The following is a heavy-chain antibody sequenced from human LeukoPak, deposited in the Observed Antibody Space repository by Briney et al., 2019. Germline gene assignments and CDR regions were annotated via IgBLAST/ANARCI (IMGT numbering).Heavy chain of an antibody. D-gene: IGHD6-6*01. J-gene: IGHJ4*02. CDR1: GFTFGTYG. Sequence: PGGSLRLSCAASGFTFGTYGMHWVRQAPGKGLEWVAFIRSDGSYRFYAGSVKGRFTISRDNSKNTLFLQMNSLRVENTAVYSCARGETARRGAIDNWRQGTLVTVSS. CDR2: IRSDGSYR. CDR3: ARGETARRGAIDN. V-gene: IGHV3-30*02.